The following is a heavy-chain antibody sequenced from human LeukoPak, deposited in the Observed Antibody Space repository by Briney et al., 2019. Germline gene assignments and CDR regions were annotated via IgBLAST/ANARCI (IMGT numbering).Heavy chain of an antibody. V-gene: IGHV1-2*02. CDR3: ARGASLPTALFDS. D-gene: IGHD2-2*01. Sequence: ASVKVSCKASGYTFTGYYLHWVRQAPGQGLEWMGWINPNRGGTDYALKFQGRVTMTRDTSITTAYMELSSLRSDDTAVYYCARGASLPTALFDSWGQGTLVTVSS. J-gene: IGHJ4*02. CDR1: GYTFTGYY. CDR2: INPNRGGT.